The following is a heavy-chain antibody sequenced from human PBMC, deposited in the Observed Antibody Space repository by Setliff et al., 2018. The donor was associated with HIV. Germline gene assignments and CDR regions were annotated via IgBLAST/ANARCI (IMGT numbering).Heavy chain of an antibody. CDR3: ARAYSSSWIFDY. CDR2: IYHSGSA. D-gene: IGHD6-13*01. J-gene: IGHJ4*02. Sequence: PSETLSLTCSVSGYSISSGYYWGWIRQPPGRGLECIATIYHSGSAYYNPSLRSRVTISVDTSKNQFSLKLRSVTAADTAIYYCARAYSSSWIFDYWGQGTLVTVSS. V-gene: IGHV4-38-2*02. CDR1: GYSISSGYY.